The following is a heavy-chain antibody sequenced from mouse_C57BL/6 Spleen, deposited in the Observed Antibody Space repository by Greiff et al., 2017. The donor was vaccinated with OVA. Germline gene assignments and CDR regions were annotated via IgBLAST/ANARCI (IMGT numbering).Heavy chain of an antibody. V-gene: IGHV1-53*01. D-gene: IGHD2-14*01. CDR2: INPSNGGT. CDR1: GYTFTSYW. J-gene: IGHJ4*01. Sequence: QVQLQQPGTELVKPGASVKLSCKASGYTFTSYWMHWVKQRPGQGLEWIGNINPSNGGTHYNEKFKSKATLTVDKSSSTAYMQLSSLTSEDSAVYYCARLEVYYYAMDDWGQGTSVTVSS. CDR3: ARLEVYYYAMDD.